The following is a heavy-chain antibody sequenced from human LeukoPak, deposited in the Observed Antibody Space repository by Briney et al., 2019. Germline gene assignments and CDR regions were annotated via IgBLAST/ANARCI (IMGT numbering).Heavy chain of an antibody. CDR3: AKDTAASHFGDY. CDR2: ISGSGGST. V-gene: IGHV3-23*01. D-gene: IGHD2-21*02. J-gene: IGHJ4*02. CDR1: KFTFSSYW. Sequence: GGSLRLSCAASKFTFSSYWMSWVRQAPGKGLEWVSAISGSGGSTFYADSVKGRFAISGDNSKNTLFLQMNSLRAEDTAVYYCAKDTAASHFGDYWGQGTLVTVSS.